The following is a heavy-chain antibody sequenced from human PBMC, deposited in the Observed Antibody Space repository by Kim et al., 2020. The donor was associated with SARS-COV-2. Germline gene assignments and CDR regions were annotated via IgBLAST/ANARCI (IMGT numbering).Heavy chain of an antibody. D-gene: IGHD2-2*01. Sequence: GGSLRLSCAASGFTFSSYGMHWVRQAPGKGLEWVVVISYDGSNKYYADSVKGRFTISRDNSKTTLYLQMNSRRAEDTAVYYCARDRICSSTSCPEHYYYGVGVSGRGPAVTV. CDR3: ARDRICSSTSCPEHYYYGVGV. J-gene: IGHJ6*02. CDR1: GFTFSSYG. CDR2: ISYDGSNK. V-gene: IGHV3-33*05.